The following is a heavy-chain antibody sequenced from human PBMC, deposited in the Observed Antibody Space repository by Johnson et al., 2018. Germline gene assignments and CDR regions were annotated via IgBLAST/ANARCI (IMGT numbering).Heavy chain of an antibody. V-gene: IGHV3-30*03. J-gene: IGHJ6*02. Sequence: VQLVESGGGVVQPGRSLRLSCAASGFTFSSYGMHWVRQAPGKGLEWVAVISYDGSNKYYADSVKGRFTISRDNSKNTLDLQMNSLRLERTALCYCEKTMMKCGGERYGMDVWGQGTTVTGSS. CDR3: EKTMMKCGGERYGMDV. CDR2: ISYDGSNK. CDR1: GFTFSSYG. D-gene: IGHD3-16*01.